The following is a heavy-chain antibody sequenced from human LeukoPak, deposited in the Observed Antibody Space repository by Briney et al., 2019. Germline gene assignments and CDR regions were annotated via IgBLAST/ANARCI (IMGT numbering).Heavy chain of an antibody. CDR2: IWNDRSKK. Sequence: PGRSLRLSCAASGFTFSSFGMHWVRQAPGKGLELVAVIWNDRSKKYYAASVKGRFTISRDNYKNTLYLQMSSLRGEDTSVYYCARVANITTFGMDVWGQGTTVTVSS. CDR3: ARVANITTFGMDV. CDR1: GFTFSSFG. D-gene: IGHD3-9*01. V-gene: IGHV3-33*01. J-gene: IGHJ6*02.